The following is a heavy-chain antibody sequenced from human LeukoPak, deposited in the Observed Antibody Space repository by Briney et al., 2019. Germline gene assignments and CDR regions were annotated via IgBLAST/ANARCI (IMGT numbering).Heavy chain of an antibody. Sequence: SETLSLTCTVSGYSISSGYYWGWIRQPPGKGLEWIGEINHSGSTNYNPSLKSRVTISVDTSKNQFSLKLSSVTAADTAVYYCARPGTRSAYYYGSGSYQSGFDPWGQGTLVTVSP. J-gene: IGHJ5*02. CDR2: INHSGST. CDR3: ARPGTRSAYYYGSGSYQSGFDP. V-gene: IGHV4-38-2*02. CDR1: GYSISSGYY. D-gene: IGHD3-10*01.